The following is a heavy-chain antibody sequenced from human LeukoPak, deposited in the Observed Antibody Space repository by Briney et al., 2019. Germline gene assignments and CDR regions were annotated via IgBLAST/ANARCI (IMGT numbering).Heavy chain of an antibody. Sequence: SETLSLTCTVSGGSISSYYWSWIRQPAGKGLEWIGRIYTSGSTNYDPSLKSRITMSVDTSKNKFSLKLSSVTAAYTAVYYCARTYYDFWRGYYFDYWGQGTLVTVSS. CDR1: GGSISSYY. V-gene: IGHV4-4*07. D-gene: IGHD3-3*01. CDR3: ARTYYDFWRGYYFDY. CDR2: IYTSGST. J-gene: IGHJ4*02.